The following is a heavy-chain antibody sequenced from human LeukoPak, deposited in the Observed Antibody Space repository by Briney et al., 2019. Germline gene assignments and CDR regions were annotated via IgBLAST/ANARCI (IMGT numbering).Heavy chain of an antibody. J-gene: IGHJ4*02. CDR3: AKAGTYYSDGSGNGYYNYFEN. Sequence: GGSLRLSCAASGFTFDDYAMHWVRQTPGKGLEWVSGLSWNGASSDYSDSVKGRFTISRDNAKNSLHLQMNSLRAEDTALYFCAKAGTYYSDGSGNGYYNYFENWGQGTPVTVSS. V-gene: IGHV3-9*01. CDR1: GFTFDDYA. D-gene: IGHD3-22*01. CDR2: LSWNGASS.